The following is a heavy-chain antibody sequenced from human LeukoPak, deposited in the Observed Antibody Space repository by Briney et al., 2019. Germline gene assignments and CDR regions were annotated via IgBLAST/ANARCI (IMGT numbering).Heavy chain of an antibody. J-gene: IGHJ4*02. Sequence: GGSLRLSCAVSGFSVSSFGMSWVRQAPGKGLEWISAISVDGEIAYYADSVKGRFIISRDNSKNTLYLQMSSLRAEDTAVYYCAQGYGSGWYPYWGQGSLVSVSS. V-gene: IGHV3-23*01. CDR2: ISVDGEIA. CDR1: GFSVSSFG. CDR3: AQGYGSGWYPY. D-gene: IGHD6-19*01.